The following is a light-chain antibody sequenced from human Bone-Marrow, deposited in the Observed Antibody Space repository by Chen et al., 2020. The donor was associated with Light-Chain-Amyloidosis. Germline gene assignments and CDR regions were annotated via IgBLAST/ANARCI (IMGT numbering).Light chain of an antibody. CDR2: EVT. CDR1: SSDVGGDNH. CDR3: SSYTITNTLV. V-gene: IGLV2-14*01. Sequence: QSALTQPASVSGSTGQSITISFTGTSSDVGGDNHVSWYQQHQDKAPKLMIYEVTNRPSWVPDRFSGSTSDNTASLTISLLQPDDEADYFCSSYTITNTLVFGSGTRVTVL. J-gene: IGLJ1*01.